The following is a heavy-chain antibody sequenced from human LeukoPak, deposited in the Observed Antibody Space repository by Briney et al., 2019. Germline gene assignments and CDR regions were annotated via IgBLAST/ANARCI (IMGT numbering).Heavy chain of an antibody. CDR1: GFTFSNYG. CDR3: ARDPPFDY. CDR2: INSDGSST. Sequence: PGGSLRLSCAVSGFTFSNYGMHWVRQAPGEGLVWVSRINSDGSSTSYADSVKGRFTISRDNAKNTLYLQMNSLRAEDTAVYYCARDPPFDYWGQGTLVTVSS. V-gene: IGHV3-74*01. J-gene: IGHJ4*02.